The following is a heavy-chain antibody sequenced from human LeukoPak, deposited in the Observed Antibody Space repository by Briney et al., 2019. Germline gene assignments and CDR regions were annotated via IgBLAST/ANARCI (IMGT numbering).Heavy chain of an antibody. CDR3: ASPYSSSWCLDY. V-gene: IGHV3-20*04. J-gene: IGHJ4*02. CDR1: GFTFDDYG. D-gene: IGHD6-13*01. CDR2: INWNGGST. Sequence: PGGSLILSCAASGFTFDDYGMSWVRQAPGKGLEWVPGINWNGGSTGYADSVKGRFTTSRDNAKNSLYLQMNSLRAEDTALYYCASPYSSSWCLDYWGQGTLVTVSS.